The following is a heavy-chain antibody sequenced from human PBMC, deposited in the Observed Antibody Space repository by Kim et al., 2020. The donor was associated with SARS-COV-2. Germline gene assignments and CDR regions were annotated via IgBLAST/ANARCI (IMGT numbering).Heavy chain of an antibody. D-gene: IGHD3-16*01. Sequence: STYYADSVKGRFTISRDNSKNTLYLQMNSLRAEDTAVYYCATVDLGALDYWGQGTLVTVSS. CDR3: ATVDLGALDY. CDR2: ST. V-gene: IGHV3-23*01. J-gene: IGHJ4*02.